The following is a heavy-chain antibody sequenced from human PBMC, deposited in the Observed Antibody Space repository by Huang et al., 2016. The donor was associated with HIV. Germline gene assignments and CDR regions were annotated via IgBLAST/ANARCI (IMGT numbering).Heavy chain of an antibody. V-gene: IGHV3-11*04. J-gene: IGHJ4*02. CDR3: ARMQYSNGWYYFDY. Sequence: QVQLVESGGDLVKPVGSLRLSCAASGFIFSDYYMICIRQAPGKGLEEVSYITSSVSKMHYVDAVKGRFTISRDSANDSLFLQMHSLRAEDTAIYYCARMQYSNGWYYFDYWGPGTLVTVSS. D-gene: IGHD6-19*01. CDR1: GFIFSDYY. CDR2: ITSSVSKM.